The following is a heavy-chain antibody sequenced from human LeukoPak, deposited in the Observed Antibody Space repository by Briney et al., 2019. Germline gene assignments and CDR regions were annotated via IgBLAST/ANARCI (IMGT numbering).Heavy chain of an antibody. CDR1: GLTFSDYY. D-gene: IGHD3-22*01. J-gene: IGHJ4*02. V-gene: IGHV3-11*04. CDR2: ISSSGSTI. CDR3: AIQITMIVVVPYFDY. Sequence: PGGSLRLSCAASGLTFSDYYMTWIRQAPGKGLEWVAYISSSGSTIYSADSVKGRFTVFRDNAKNSLFLHMNSLRAEDTAIYYCAIQITMIVVVPYFDYWGQGTLVTVSS.